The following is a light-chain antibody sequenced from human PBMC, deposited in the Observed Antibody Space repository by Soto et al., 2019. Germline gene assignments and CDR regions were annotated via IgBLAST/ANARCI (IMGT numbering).Light chain of an antibody. Sequence: EIVMTQSPATLSVSPGERAALSCWASQTINSYLAWYQQKPGQAPRLLIYGVSTRATGIPARFSGGESGTEFTLTISSLESEDFAVYFCQQYYIWPLTFGGGTKVEIK. CDR1: QTINSY. CDR3: QQYYIWPLT. CDR2: GVS. V-gene: IGKV3-15*01. J-gene: IGKJ4*01.